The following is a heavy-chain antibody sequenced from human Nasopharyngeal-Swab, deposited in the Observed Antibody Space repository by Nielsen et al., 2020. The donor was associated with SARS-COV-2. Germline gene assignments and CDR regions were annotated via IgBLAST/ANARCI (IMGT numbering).Heavy chain of an antibody. CDR3: ASRGSGITIFGVVNDWFDP. CDR1: GFTFSSYS. D-gene: IGHD3-3*01. J-gene: IGHJ5*02. CDR2: ISSSSSTI. V-gene: IGHV3-48*02. Sequence: GESLKISCAASGFTFSSYSMNWVRQAPGKGLEWVSYISSSSSTIYYADPVKGRFTISRDNAKNSLYLQMNSLRDEDTAVYYCASRGSGITIFGVVNDWFDPWGQGTLVTVSS.